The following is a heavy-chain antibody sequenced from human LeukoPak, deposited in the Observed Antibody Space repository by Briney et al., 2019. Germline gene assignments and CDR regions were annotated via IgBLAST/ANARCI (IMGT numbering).Heavy chain of an antibody. CDR1: GGSFSGYY. CDR2: INHSGST. D-gene: IGHD1-1*01. CDR3: ARGIRRDNWFDP. J-gene: IGHJ5*02. Sequence: SETLSPTCAVYGGSFSGYYWSWIRQPPGKGLEWIGEINHSGSTNYNPSLKSRVTISVDTSKNQFSLKLSSVTAADTAVYYCARGIRRDNWFDPWGQGTLVTVSS. V-gene: IGHV4-34*01.